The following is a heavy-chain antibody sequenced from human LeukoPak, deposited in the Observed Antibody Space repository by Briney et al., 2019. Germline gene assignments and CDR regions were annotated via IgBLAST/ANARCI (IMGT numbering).Heavy chain of an antibody. J-gene: IGHJ6*03. V-gene: IGHV4-61*02. Sequence: SQTLSLTCTVSGGSISSGSYYWSWIRQPAGTGLEWIGRIYTSGSTNYNPSLKSRVTISVDTSKNQFSLKLSSVTAADTAVYYCAREASPGDYGDYGYYYYYMDVWGKGTTVTISS. CDR1: GGSISSGSYY. CDR3: AREASPGDYGDYGYYYYYMDV. D-gene: IGHD4-17*01. CDR2: IYTSGST.